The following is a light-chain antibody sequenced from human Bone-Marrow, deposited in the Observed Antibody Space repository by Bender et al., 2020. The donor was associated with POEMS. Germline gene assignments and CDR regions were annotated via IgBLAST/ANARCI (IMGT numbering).Light chain of an antibody. CDR3: CSYAGNHVV. CDR1: DSNFGGNN. Sequence: QSVLTQPPSASGTPGQSVIISCSGTDSNFGGNNVNWYQHLPGTAPRLVVYSNYQRPSGVPARFSGSKSGNTASLTISGLQVEDEADYYCCSYAGNHVVFGGGTKVTAL. V-gene: IGLV1-44*01. CDR2: SNY. J-gene: IGLJ2*01.